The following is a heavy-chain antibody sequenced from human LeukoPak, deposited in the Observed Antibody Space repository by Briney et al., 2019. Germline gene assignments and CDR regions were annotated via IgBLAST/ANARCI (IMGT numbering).Heavy chain of an antibody. Sequence: PSETLSLTCSVSGGSIRSSSHFWGWIRQPPGKGLEWIGSIYYSGNTYYNPSLKSRVTMSVDTSKNHFSLKVTSVTAADTAMYYCARHENIVVVASATAFDYWGQGTLVTVSS. CDR3: ARHENIVVVASATAFDY. D-gene: IGHD2-15*01. V-gene: IGHV4-39*01. CDR2: IYYSGNT. J-gene: IGHJ4*02. CDR1: GGSIRSSSHF.